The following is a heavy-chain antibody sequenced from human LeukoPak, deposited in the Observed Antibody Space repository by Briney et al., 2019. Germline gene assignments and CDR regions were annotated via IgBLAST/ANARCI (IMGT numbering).Heavy chain of an antibody. V-gene: IGHV3-21*01. CDR3: ARDQFGKGNWFDP. CDR1: GFTFSSYS. J-gene: IGHJ5*02. D-gene: IGHD3-10*01. CDR2: INSGSDYI. Sequence: GGSLRLSCAASGFTFSSYSMTWVRQAPGKGLEWVSSINSGSDYILYADSVKGRFIISRDNAKNSLYLQMSSLRAEDTAVYYCARDQFGKGNWFDPWGRGTLVTVSS.